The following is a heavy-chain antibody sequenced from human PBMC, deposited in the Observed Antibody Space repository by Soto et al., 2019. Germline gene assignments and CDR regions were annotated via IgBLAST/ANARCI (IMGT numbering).Heavy chain of an antibody. CDR2: IYYSGST. CDR3: ARAVTYYYYYMDV. J-gene: IGHJ6*03. V-gene: IGHV4-59*01. CDR1: GGSISSYY. Sequence: SETLSLPCTVSGGSISSYYWSWIRQPPGKGLEWIGYIYYSGSTNYNPSLKSRVTISVDTSKNQFSLQLSSVTAADTAVYYCARAVTYYYYYMDVWGKGTTVTVSS.